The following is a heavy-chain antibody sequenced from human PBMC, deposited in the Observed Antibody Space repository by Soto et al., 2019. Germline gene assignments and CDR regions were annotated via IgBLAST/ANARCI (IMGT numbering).Heavy chain of an antibody. J-gene: IGHJ3*02. V-gene: IGHV4-39*01. D-gene: IGHD3-10*01. CDR1: GGFVSSSSYS. CDR3: ARLRFGKAFDI. Sequence: SETLSLTCSVSGGFVSSSSYSWGWIRQSPGKGLEWIGTIYSSENTYYNPSLLSRVTISVDTSKNEFSLRLSSVTAADTAVYYCARLRFGKAFDIWGQGTMVTVSS. CDR2: IYSSENT.